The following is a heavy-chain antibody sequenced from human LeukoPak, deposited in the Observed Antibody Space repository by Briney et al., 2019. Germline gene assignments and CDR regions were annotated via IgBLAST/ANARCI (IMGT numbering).Heavy chain of an antibody. V-gene: IGHV4-61*02. CDR3: ARDLDSSGWYFGPGGDAFDI. D-gene: IGHD6-19*01. CDR1: GGSISSGSYY. J-gene: IGHJ3*02. CDR2: IYTSGST. Sequence: PSQTLSLTCTVSGGSISSGSYYWSWIRQPAGKGLEWIGRIYTSGSTNYNPSLKSRVTMSVDTSKNQFSLKLSSVTAADTAVYYCARDLDSSGWYFGPGGDAFDIWGQGTMVTVSS.